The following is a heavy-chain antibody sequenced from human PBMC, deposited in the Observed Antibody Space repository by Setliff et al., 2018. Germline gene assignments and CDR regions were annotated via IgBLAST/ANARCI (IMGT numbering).Heavy chain of an antibody. CDR2: FSSRNDYI. CDR1: GFIFSPYT. J-gene: IGHJ4*02. V-gene: IGHV3-21*03. Sequence: PGGSLRLSCAVSGFIFSPYTTTWVRQAPGEGLEWVASFSSRNDYIYHADSVKGRFTISRDNAKNSLFLQMNSVRAEDTAVYYCVRSINGYQQRYDFWGQGALVTVSS. D-gene: IGHD5-18*01. CDR3: VRSINGYQQRYDF.